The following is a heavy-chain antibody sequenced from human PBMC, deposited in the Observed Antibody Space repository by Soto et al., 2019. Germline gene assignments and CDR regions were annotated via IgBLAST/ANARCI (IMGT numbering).Heavy chain of an antibody. J-gene: IGHJ4*02. CDR3: AITYCRDNSCPRDFDF. Sequence: QVQVVQSGAEVKKPESSVKVSCKPSGGTFNTYTVNWVRLAPGHGLEWMGRFIPILDMANYAQKFQDRVTITADRSTFTAYMELNSLTSDDTAVYSGAITYCRDNSCPRDFDFWGPGTRVTVSS. V-gene: IGHV1-69*02. CDR2: FIPILDMA. CDR1: GGTFNTYT. D-gene: IGHD2-21*01.